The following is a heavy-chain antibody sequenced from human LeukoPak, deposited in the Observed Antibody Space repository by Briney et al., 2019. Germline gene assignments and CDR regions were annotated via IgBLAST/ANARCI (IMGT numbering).Heavy chain of an antibody. CDR2: ISSSSSYI. V-gene: IGHV3-21*01. J-gene: IGHJ4*03. D-gene: IGHD1-26*01. Sequence: PGGSQSLSCAASGFTFSSYSMNWVRQAPGKGLEWVSAISSSSSYIYYADSVKGRFTISRHNAKNSLYLQMNSLRAEDTAVYYCARDSVRAGYSRSYLDYWARETLATVSS. CDR3: ARDSVRAGYSRSYLDY. CDR1: GFTFSSYS.